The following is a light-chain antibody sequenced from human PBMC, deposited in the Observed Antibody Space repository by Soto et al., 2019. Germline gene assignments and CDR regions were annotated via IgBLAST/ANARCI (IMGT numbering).Light chain of an antibody. CDR3: HQYYSTPWT. V-gene: IGKV4-1*01. CDR1: QSVLSSSNNKNY. Sequence: DIVMTQSPDSLAVSLGERATINCKSSQSVLSSSNNKNYLAWSQQKPGQPPKVLIYWASTRESGVPDRFSGSGSGTDFSLTISSLQTEDVAVYYCHQYYSTPWTFGQGTKVEIK. J-gene: IGKJ1*01. CDR2: WAS.